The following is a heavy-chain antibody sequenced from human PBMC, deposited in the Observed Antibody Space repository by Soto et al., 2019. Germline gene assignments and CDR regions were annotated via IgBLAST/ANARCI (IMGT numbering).Heavy chain of an antibody. J-gene: IGHJ5*02. CDR2: ISYDGSNK. D-gene: IGHD3-3*01. V-gene: IGHV3-30*18. CDR1: GFTFSSYG. Sequence: QVQLVESGGGVVQPGRSLRLSCAASGFTFSSYGMHWVRQAPGKGLEWVAVISYDGSNKYYADSVKGRFTISRDNSKNTLYLQMNRLRAEDTAVYYCAKDHPYYDFWSGTFDPWGQGTLVTVSS. CDR3: AKDHPYYDFWSGTFDP.